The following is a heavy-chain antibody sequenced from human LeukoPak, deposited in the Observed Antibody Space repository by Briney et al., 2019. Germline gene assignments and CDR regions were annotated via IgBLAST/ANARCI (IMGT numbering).Heavy chain of an antibody. CDR1: GGSMSSSSYY. CDR2: IYYGGSA. D-gene: IGHD1-7*01. V-gene: IGHV4-39*01. Sequence: PSETLSLTCTVSGGSMSSSSYYWGWLRQPPGKGLEWVGSIYYGGSAYYNPSLESRLAISVDTSMNQFSLKLNSVTAADTAVYYCGTLRYNCNYYFESWGQGTLVTVSS. CDR3: GTLRYNCNYYFES. J-gene: IGHJ4*02.